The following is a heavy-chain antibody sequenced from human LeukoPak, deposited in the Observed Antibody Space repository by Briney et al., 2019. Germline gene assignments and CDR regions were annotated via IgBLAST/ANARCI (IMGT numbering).Heavy chain of an antibody. V-gene: IGHV3-9*03. CDR2: ISWNSGSI. CDR1: GFTFDDYA. D-gene: IGHD2-2*01. Sequence: GGSLRLSCAASGFTFDDYAMHWVRQAPGKGLEWVSGISWNSGSIGYADSVKGRFTISRDNAKNSLYLQMNSLRAEDMALYYCAKSGSASTSSFFDYWGQGTLVTVSS. CDR3: AKSGSASTSSFFDY. J-gene: IGHJ4*02.